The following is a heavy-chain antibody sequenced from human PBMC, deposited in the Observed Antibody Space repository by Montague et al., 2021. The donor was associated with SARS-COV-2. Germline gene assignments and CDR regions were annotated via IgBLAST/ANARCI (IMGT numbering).Heavy chain of an antibody. CDR1: GGSFSGYY. Sequence: SETLSLTCAVYGGSFSGYYWSWIRQPPGKGLEWIGEINHGGSTNYNPXXXSRVTISVDTSKNQFSLKLSSVTAADTAVYYCAIPMVRGFSRAFDIWGQGTMVTVSP. D-gene: IGHD3-10*01. CDR3: AIPMVRGFSRAFDI. J-gene: IGHJ3*02. CDR2: INHGGST. V-gene: IGHV4-34*01.